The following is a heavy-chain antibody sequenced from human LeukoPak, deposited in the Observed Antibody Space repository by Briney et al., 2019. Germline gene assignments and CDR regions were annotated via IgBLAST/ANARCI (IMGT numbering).Heavy chain of an antibody. Sequence: PGGSLRLSCAASGFTSSSYSMNWVRQAPGKGLEWVSSISSSSSYIYYADSVKGRFTISRDNAKNSLYLQMNSLRAEDTAVYYCARDNWIEAHYFDYWGQGTLVTVSS. D-gene: IGHD1-20*01. CDR3: ARDNWIEAHYFDY. CDR1: GFTSSSYS. J-gene: IGHJ4*02. CDR2: ISSSSSYI. V-gene: IGHV3-21*01.